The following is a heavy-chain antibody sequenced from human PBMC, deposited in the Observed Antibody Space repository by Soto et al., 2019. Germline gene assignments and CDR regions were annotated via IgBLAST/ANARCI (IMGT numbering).Heavy chain of an antibody. CDR1: GGSFSGYY. D-gene: IGHD6-6*01. CDR2: INHSGST. V-gene: IGHV4-34*01. J-gene: IGHJ6*02. Sequence: SETLSLTCAVYGGSFSGYYWSWIRQPPGKGLEVIGEINHSGSTNYNPSLKSRVNISVDTSKNQFSLKLSSVTAADTAVYYCARGKSYSSSSDYYGMDVWGQGTTVT. CDR3: ARGKSYSSSSDYYGMDV.